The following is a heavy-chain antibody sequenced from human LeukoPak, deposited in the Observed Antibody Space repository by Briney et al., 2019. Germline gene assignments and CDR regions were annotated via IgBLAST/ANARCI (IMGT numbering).Heavy chain of an antibody. D-gene: IGHD2/OR15-2a*01. J-gene: IGHJ3*02. CDR3: ARALTFDAFDI. Sequence: PGGSLRLSCAASGFTFSSYSMNWVRQAPGKGLEWVSYISSSSSTIYYADSVKGRFTISRDNAKNSLYLQMNSLRAEDTAVYYCARALTFDAFDIWGQGTMVTVSP. CDR2: ISSSSSTI. V-gene: IGHV3-48*01. CDR1: GFTFSSYS.